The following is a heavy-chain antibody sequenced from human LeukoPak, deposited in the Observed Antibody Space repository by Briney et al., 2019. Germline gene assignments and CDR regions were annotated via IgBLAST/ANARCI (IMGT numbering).Heavy chain of an antibody. CDR1: GFTFSRYD. Sequence: GGSLRLSCEASGFTFSRYDMHWVRQAPGKGLEWLAFVRFDGRETFYADSVKGRFTISRDNAENSVYLQMNSLRVEDTAIYYCARDRGSYRPIDYWGQGTLVTVSS. V-gene: IGHV3-30*02. CDR3: ARDRGSYRPIDY. CDR2: VRFDGRET. D-gene: IGHD1-26*01. J-gene: IGHJ4*02.